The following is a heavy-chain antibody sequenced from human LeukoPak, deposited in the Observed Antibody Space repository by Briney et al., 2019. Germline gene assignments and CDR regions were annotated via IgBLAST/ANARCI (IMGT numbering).Heavy chain of an antibody. J-gene: IGHJ5*02. D-gene: IGHD6-19*01. V-gene: IGHV3-23*01. CDR3: AEDVAGTGGGFDP. CDR2: ISGSGGRT. CDR1: GFTFSSYA. Sequence: PGGSLRLSCAASGFTFSSYAMSWVRQAPGKGLEWVSAISGSGGRTHYADSVKGRFTSSRDTSRNTLYLQMNSLRVEDTAVYYCAEDVAGTGGGFDPWGQGTLVTVSS.